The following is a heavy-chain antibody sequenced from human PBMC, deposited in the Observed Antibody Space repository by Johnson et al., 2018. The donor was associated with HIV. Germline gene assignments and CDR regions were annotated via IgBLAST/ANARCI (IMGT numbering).Heavy chain of an antibody. CDR2: IRSSVTTV. CDR1: GFTFSDYY. CDR3: AKEAAWELLRPDAFDI. J-gene: IGHJ3*02. D-gene: IGHD1-26*01. V-gene: IGHV3-11*04. Sequence: VQLVESGGGLLNPGGSLRLSCAASGFTFSDYYMSWIRQTPGKGLEWVSYIRSSVTTVYYADSVSGRFSISRDNAKHYLSLHMNSLRADDTAVYYCAKEAAWELLRPDAFDILGQGTMVTVSS.